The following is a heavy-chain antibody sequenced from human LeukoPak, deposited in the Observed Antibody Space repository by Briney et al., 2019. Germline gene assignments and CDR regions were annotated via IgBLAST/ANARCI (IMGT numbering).Heavy chain of an antibody. CDR3: ARDRPITIFGVATFDY. J-gene: IGHJ4*02. CDR2: ISAYNGNT. D-gene: IGHD3-3*01. V-gene: IGHV1-18*01. CDR1: GYTFTSYG. Sequence: ASVRVSCTASGYTFTSYGISWVRQAPGQGLEWMGWISAYNGNTNSAQKLQGSVTMTTDTSTSTAYRELRSLRSDDTAVYYCARDRPITIFGVATFDYWGQGTLVTVSS.